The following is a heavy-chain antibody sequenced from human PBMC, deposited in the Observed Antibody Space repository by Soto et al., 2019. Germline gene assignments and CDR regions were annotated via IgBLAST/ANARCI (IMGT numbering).Heavy chain of an antibody. D-gene: IGHD4-4*01. CDR2: ISPYNGNT. Sequence: GSVKVSCKASGYTFSSYAISWVRQAPGQGPEWMGWISPYNGNTNYAQNLQGRVTMTTDTSTTTAYMELRSLTSDDTAIYYCARGTTVTTTPTYYYMDVWGKGTTVTVSS. J-gene: IGHJ6*03. CDR3: ARGTTVTTTPTYYYMDV. V-gene: IGHV1-18*01. CDR1: GYTFSSYA.